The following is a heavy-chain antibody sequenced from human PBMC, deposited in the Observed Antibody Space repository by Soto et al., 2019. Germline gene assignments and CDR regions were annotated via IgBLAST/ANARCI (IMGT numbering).Heavy chain of an antibody. Sequence: GGSLRLSCAASGFTFSSYAMSWVRQAPGKGLEWVSAVSGSGGSTYYGDSVKGRFTISRDNSKNTLYLQMNSLRAEDTAVYYCAKYMITFGGVIAPFFDYWGQGTLVTVSS. CDR1: GFTFSSYA. V-gene: IGHV3-23*01. J-gene: IGHJ4*02. CDR3: AKYMITFGGVIAPFFDY. CDR2: VSGSGGST. D-gene: IGHD3-16*02.